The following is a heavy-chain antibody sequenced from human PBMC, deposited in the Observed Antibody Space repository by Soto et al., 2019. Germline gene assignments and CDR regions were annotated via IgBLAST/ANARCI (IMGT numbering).Heavy chain of an antibody. CDR2: ISYDGSNK. CDR3: AKDGRGPYSSSWYDWFDP. CDR1: GFTFSSYG. Sequence: QVQLVESGGGVVQPGRSLRLSCAASGFTFSSYGMHWVRQAPGKGLEWVAVISYDGSNKYYADSVKGRFTISRDNSKNTLYLQMNRLSAEDTAVYYCAKDGRGPYSSSWYDWFDPWGQGTLVTVSS. D-gene: IGHD6-13*01. J-gene: IGHJ5*02. V-gene: IGHV3-30*18.